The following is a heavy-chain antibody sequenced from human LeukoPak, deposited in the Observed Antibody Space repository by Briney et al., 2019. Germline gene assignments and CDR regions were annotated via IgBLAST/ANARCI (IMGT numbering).Heavy chain of an antibody. V-gene: IGHV1-69*05. J-gene: IGHJ4*02. CDR1: GGTFSSYA. CDR3: AAVARYRTSRFDY. D-gene: IGHD1-14*01. Sequence: SVKVSCKASGGTFSSYAISWVRQAPGQGLEWMGGITPIFGTANYAQKLQGRVTMTTDTSTSTAYMELSSLRSEDTAVYYCAAVARYRTSRFDYWGQGTLVTVSS. CDR2: ITPIFGTA.